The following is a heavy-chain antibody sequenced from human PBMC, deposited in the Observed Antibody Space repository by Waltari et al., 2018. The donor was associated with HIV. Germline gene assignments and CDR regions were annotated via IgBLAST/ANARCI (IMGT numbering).Heavy chain of an antibody. CDR1: GFTFSNYW. CDR3: ARDGGRRGPFGY. D-gene: IGHD3-3*01. CDR2: IKQDGSEK. J-gene: IGHJ4*02. V-gene: IGHV3-7*01. Sequence: EVQLVESGGGLVQPGGSLRLSCAASGFTFSNYWMSWVRQAPGKGLEWVANIKQDGSEKYYVDSVKGRFTISRDNDKNSVDLQMSSLRAEDTAVYYCARDGGRRGPFGYWGQGTLVTVSS.